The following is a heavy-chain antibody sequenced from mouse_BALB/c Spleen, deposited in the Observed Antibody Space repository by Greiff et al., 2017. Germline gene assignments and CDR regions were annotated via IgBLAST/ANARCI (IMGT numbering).Heavy chain of an antibody. CDR1: GFNIKDYY. J-gene: IGHJ2*01. CDR3: NHNWDGGY. D-gene: IGHD4-1*01. Sequence: EVKLQESGAELVRSGASVKLSCTASGFNIKDYYMHWVKQRPEQGLEWIGWIDPENGDTEYAPKFQGKATMTADTSSNTAYLQLSSLTSEDTAVYYCNHNWDGGYWGQGTTLTVSS. V-gene: IGHV14-4*02. CDR2: IDPENGDT.